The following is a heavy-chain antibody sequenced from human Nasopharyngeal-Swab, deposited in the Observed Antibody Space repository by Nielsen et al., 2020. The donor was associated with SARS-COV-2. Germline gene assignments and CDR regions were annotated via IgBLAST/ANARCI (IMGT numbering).Heavy chain of an antibody. CDR2: IKQDGSEK. J-gene: IGHJ6*03. D-gene: IGHD6-19*01. CDR3: ARDSPYSSGWNYYYYYYYMDV. Sequence: VRQAPGKGLEWVANIKQDGSEKYYVDSVKGRFTISRDNAKNSLYLQMNSLRAEDTAVHYCARDSPYSSGWNYYYYYYYMDVWGKGTTVTSP. V-gene: IGHV3-7*05.